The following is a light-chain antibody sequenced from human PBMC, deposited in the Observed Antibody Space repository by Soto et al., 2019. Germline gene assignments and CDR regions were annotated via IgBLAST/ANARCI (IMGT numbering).Light chain of an antibody. CDR1: QSVSSSY. J-gene: IGKJ4*01. CDR2: GAS. Sequence: EIVLTQSPGTLSLSPGDRASLSCRASQSVSSSYLAWYQQKPGPAPRLLIYGASSRATGIPDRFSGGGSGTDFTLTISRLEPEDFAVYYCQQFSSYPLTFGGGTKVDI. CDR3: QQFSSYPLT. V-gene: IGKV3-20*01.